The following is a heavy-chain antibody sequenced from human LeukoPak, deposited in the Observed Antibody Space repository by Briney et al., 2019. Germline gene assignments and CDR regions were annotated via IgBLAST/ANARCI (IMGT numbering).Heavy chain of an antibody. J-gene: IGHJ4*02. V-gene: IGHV1-18*01. D-gene: IGHD2-15*01. CDR1: GYTFTSYG. CDR3: ARSTPTAAGNFDY. CDR2: ISAYNGNT. Sequence: ASVKVSCKASGYTFTSYGISWVRQAPGRGLEWMGWISAYNGNTNYAQKLQGRVTMTTDTSTSTVYMELRSLRSDDTAVYYRARSTPTAAGNFDYWGQGTLVTVSS.